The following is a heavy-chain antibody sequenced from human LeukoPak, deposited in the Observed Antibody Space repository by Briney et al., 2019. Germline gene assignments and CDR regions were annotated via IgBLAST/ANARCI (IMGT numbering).Heavy chain of an antibody. CDR3: AKDRFGELFYFDY. CDR1: GFIFSNYA. J-gene: IGHJ4*02. D-gene: IGHD3-10*01. V-gene: IGHV3-23*01. Sequence: VGSLRLSCAASGFIFSNYAVSWVRQVPGKGLEWVSGISNSGGSTYYADSVEGRFTCSRDNSKSTLYLQMNSLRAEDTAIYYCAKDRFGELFYFDYWGQGTLVTVSS. CDR2: ISNSGGST.